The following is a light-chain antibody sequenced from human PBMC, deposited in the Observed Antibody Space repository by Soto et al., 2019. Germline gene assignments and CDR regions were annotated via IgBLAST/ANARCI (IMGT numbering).Light chain of an antibody. CDR2: LGS. J-gene: IGKJ1*01. V-gene: IGKV2-28*01. CDR3: MQALQTPRT. CDR1: QSLLHSNGYNY. Sequence: DIVMTQSPLSLPVTPGEPASISCRSSQSLLHSNGYNYLDWYLQKPGQSPQLLIYLGSNRASGVPDRFSGSGSGTDFTLKISRVEAEDVGVSYCMQALQTPRTFGQGTTVDI.